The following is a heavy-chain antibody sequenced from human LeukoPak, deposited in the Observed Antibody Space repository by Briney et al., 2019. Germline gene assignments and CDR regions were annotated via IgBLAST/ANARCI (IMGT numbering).Heavy chain of an antibody. CDR2: MIYDGRLI. D-gene: IGHD4-17*01. V-gene: IGHV3-7*01. J-gene: IGHJ4*02. Sequence: PGGSLRLSCAASGFTFSTSWMSWVRQAPGKGLEWVANMIYDGRLIYYVDFVKGRFTISRDNAKNSLYLQMNSLRAEDTAVYYCARDPSYGAPDYWGQGTLVTVSS. CDR1: GFTFSTSW. CDR3: ARDPSYGAPDY.